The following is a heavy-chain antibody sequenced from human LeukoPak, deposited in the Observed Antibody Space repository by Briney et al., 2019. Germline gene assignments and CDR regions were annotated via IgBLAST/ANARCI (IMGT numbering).Heavy chain of an antibody. D-gene: IGHD3-22*01. CDR2: INHSGST. J-gene: IGHJ4*02. Sequence: SETLSLTCAVYGGSFSGYYWSWIRQPPGKGLEWIGEINHSGSTNYNPSLKSRVTISVDTSKNQFSLKLSSVTAADTAVYYCARGPRIVTYYHDSSGYYFDYWGQGTLVTVSS. CDR3: ARGPRIVTYYHDSSGYYFDY. V-gene: IGHV4-34*01. CDR1: GGSFSGYY.